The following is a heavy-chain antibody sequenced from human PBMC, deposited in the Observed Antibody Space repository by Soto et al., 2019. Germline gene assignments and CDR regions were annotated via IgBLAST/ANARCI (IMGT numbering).Heavy chain of an antibody. CDR1: GFTFSTYG. J-gene: IGHJ4*02. Sequence: QVQLVESGGGVVQPGRSLRLSCAASGFTFSTYGMHWVRQAPGKGLEWVAVIWYDGSNKYYADSVKGRFTISRDYSKNXLYLQMNSLRAEDTAVYYCARVKRGIAAAGTLFDYWGQGTLVTVSS. V-gene: IGHV3-33*01. CDR3: ARVKRGIAAAGTLFDY. CDR2: IWYDGSNK. D-gene: IGHD6-13*01.